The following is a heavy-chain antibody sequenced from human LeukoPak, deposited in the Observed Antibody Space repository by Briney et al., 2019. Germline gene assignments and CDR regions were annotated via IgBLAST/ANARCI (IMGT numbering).Heavy chain of an antibody. CDR2: IIPIFGTA. CDR1: GYTFTSYG. D-gene: IGHD1-26*01. CDR3: ASGPGTPKGIDY. J-gene: IGHJ4*02. V-gene: IGHV1-69*13. Sequence: SVKVSCKASGYTFTSYGISWVRQAPGQGLEWMGGIIPIFGTANYAQKFQGRVTITADESTSTAYMELSSLRSEDTAVYYCASGPGTPKGIDYWGQGTLVTVSS.